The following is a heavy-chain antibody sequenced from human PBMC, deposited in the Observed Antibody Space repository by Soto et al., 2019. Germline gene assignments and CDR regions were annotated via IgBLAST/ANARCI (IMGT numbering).Heavy chain of an antibody. V-gene: IGHV1-69*13. D-gene: IGHD3-9*01. Sequence: GASVKVACKAAGGTFSSYASSWVRQAPVQGLEWMGGIIPIFGTANYAQKLQGRVTITADESTSTAYMELSSLRSEDTAVYYCAREVYDILTGDLDYYYYYGMDVWGHGTTVTVSS. CDR3: AREVYDILTGDLDYYYYYGMDV. CDR1: GGTFSSYA. CDR2: IIPIFGTA. J-gene: IGHJ6*02.